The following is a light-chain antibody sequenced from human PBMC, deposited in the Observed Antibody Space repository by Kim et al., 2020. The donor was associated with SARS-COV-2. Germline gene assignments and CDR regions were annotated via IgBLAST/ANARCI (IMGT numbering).Light chain of an antibody. Sequence: SSELTQDSAVSVALGQTVRITCQGDSLRSYYAGWYQQKPGQAPVLVIYGKNNRPSGIPDRFSGSSSGNTASLTITGAQEEDEADYYCNSRDSSGNHLGVVFGGGTQLTVL. V-gene: IGLV3-19*01. CDR1: SLRSYY. CDR2: GKN. CDR3: NSRDSSGNHLGVV. J-gene: IGLJ2*01.